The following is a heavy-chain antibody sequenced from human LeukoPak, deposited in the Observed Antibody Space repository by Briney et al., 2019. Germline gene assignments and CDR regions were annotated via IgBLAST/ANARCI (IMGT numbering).Heavy chain of an antibody. CDR2: ISYDGTNR. V-gene: IGHV3-30-3*01. J-gene: IGHJ4*02. Sequence: GGSLRLSCAASGFSFRSYPLHWVRQAPGKGPEWVAVISYDGTNRYYAEAVKGRFTISRDNSKNTLYLQMNSLRAEDTAVYYCAKVRYSGSYQYYFDYWGQGTLVTVSS. CDR1: GFSFRSYP. CDR3: AKVRYSGSYQYYFDY. D-gene: IGHD1-26*01.